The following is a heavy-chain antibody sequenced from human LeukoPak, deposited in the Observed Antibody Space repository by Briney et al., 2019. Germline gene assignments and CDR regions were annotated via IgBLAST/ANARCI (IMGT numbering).Heavy chain of an antibody. Sequence: PGRSLRLSCAASGFTFSSYGMRWVRQAPGKGLEWVAVISYDGSNKYYADSVKGRFTISRDNSKNTLYLQMNSLRAEDTAVYYCAKDVVGYDSSGYYFTNPGYFDYWGQGTLVTVSS. V-gene: IGHV3-30*18. CDR1: GFTFSSYG. CDR3: AKDVVGYDSSGYYFTNPGYFDY. CDR2: ISYDGSNK. J-gene: IGHJ4*02. D-gene: IGHD3-22*01.